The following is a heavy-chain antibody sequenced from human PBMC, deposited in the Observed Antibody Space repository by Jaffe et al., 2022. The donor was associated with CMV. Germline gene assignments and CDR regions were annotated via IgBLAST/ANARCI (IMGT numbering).Heavy chain of an antibody. CDR3: AAPDPTYYYDSSGYYFFVY. CDR2: IYYSGST. D-gene: IGHD3-22*01. Sequence: QLQLQESGPGLVKPSETLSLTCTVSGGSISSSSYYWGWIRQPPGKGLEWIGSIYYSGSTYYNPSLKSRVTISVDTSKNQFSLKLSSVTAADTAVYYCAAPDPTYYYDSSGYYFFVYWGQGTLVTVSS. J-gene: IGHJ4*02. CDR1: GGSISSSSYY. V-gene: IGHV4-39*01.